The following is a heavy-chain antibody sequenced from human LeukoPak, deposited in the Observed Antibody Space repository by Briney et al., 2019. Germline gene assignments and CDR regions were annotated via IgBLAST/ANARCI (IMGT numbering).Heavy chain of an antibody. CDR1: GFTFTDYY. Sequence: GASVKVSCKASGFTFTDYYLHWVRQAPGQGLEWMGRIILNNGATNYAQKFQGRVTFTRETSISTAYMELSRQTSDDTAVYYCATDGGKHNFDYWGQGTLVTVSS. CDR2: IILNNGAT. J-gene: IGHJ4*02. CDR3: ATDGGKHNFDY. V-gene: IGHV1-2*06. D-gene: IGHD1-26*01.